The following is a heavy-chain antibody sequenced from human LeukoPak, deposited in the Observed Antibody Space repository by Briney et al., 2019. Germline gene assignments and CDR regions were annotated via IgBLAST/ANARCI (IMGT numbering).Heavy chain of an antibody. CDR1: VYIFIYYG. CDR3: ARDLARGYSYGYNAFDI. D-gene: IGHD5-18*01. J-gene: IGHJ3*02. V-gene: IGHV1-18*01. Sequence: ASVTVSFKSSVYIFIYYGIGWVRQAPRQGREWMGWITAGNGNTNYAQKVQGRVTMTTDTSTSTAYMELRSLRSDDTAVYFCARDLARGYSYGYNAFDIWGQGTMVTVSS. CDR2: ITAGNGNT.